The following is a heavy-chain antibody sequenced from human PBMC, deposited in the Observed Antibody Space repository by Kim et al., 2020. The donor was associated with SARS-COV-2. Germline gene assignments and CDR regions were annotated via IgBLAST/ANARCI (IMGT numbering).Heavy chain of an antibody. CDR1: GGSISSSSYY. D-gene: IGHD3-22*01. V-gene: IGHV4-39*01. CDR2: IYYSGST. CDR3: ARVMAGGGYYWDWYFDL. Sequence: SETLSLTCTVSGGSISSSSYYWGWIRQPPGKGLEWIGSIYYSGSTYYNPSLKSRVTISVDTSKNQFSLKLSSVTAADTAVYYCARVMAGGGYYWDWYFDLWGRGTLVTVSS. J-gene: IGHJ2*01.